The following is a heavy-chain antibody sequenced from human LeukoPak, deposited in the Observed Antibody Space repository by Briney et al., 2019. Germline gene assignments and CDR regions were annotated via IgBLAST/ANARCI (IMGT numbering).Heavy chain of an antibody. J-gene: IGHJ5*02. CDR3: AITVVPAAIGGWFDP. CDR2: ISWNSGSI. D-gene: IGHD2-2*02. Sequence: GGSLRLSCAASGFTFDDYAMHWVRQAPGKGLEWVSGISWNSGSIGYADSVKGRFTISRDNAKNSLYLQMNSLRAEDTALYYCAITVVPAAIGGWFDPWGQGTLVTVSS. V-gene: IGHV3-9*01. CDR1: GFTFDDYA.